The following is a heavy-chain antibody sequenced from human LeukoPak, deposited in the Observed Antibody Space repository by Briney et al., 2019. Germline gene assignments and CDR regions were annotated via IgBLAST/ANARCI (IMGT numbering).Heavy chain of an antibody. D-gene: IGHD5-18*01. CDR1: GFTFSSYS. CDR2: IKQDGSEK. CDR3: ARDKGGYSYD. V-gene: IGHV3-7*01. Sequence: GGSLRLSCAASGFTFSSYSMNWVRQAPGKGLEWVANIKQDGSEKYYVDSVKGRFTISRDNAKNSLYLQMNSLRAEDTAVYYCARDKGGYSYDWGQGTLVTVSS. J-gene: IGHJ4*02.